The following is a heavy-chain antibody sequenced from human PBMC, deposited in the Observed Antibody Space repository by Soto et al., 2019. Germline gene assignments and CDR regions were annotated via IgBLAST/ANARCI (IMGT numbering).Heavy chain of an antibody. CDR2: IWYDGRNK. V-gene: IGHV3-33*01. D-gene: IGHD6-19*01. CDR3: ARDRYSSGWYDLDY. Sequence: QVQLVESGGGVVQPGRSLRLSCAASGFTFSSYGMHWVRQAPGKGLEWVAVIWYDGRNKYYADSVKGRFTISRDNSKNTLYLQMKSMRAEDTAVYYCARDRYSSGWYDLDYWGQGTLVTVSS. J-gene: IGHJ4*02. CDR1: GFTFSSYG.